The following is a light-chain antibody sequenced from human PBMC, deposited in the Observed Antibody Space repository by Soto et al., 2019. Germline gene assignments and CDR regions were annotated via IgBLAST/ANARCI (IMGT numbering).Light chain of an antibody. CDR1: SSNIGTNY. V-gene: IGLV1-47*01. Sequence: QPVLTQSPSASGTPGQRVIISCSGTSSNIGTNYVYWYQQLPGTAPKVLIYSNDKRPSGVPNRFSGSKSGTSASLAISGLRSEDEADYYCAAWDDSLSGPLFGGATKLTVL. CDR2: SND. CDR3: AAWDDSLSGPL. J-gene: IGLJ2*01.